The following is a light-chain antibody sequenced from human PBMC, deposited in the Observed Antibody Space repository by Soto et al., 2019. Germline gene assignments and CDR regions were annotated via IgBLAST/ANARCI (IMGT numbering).Light chain of an antibody. J-gene: IGKJ1*01. CDR2: AAS. V-gene: IGKV1-39*01. CDR1: QSSSSY. CDR3: QQRKT. Sequence: DIQMTQSPSSLSASVGDRVTITCRASQSSSSYLNWYQQKSGKAPKLLIYAASSLQSGVPSRFSGSGSGTDFTLTISSLQPEDFETYYCQQRKTFGQGTKVEI.